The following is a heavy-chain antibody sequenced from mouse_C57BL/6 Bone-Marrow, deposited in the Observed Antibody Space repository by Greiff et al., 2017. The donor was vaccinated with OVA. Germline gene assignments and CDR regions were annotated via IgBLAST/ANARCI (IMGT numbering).Heavy chain of an antibody. CDR1: GFTFSSYA. J-gene: IGHJ4*01. Sequence: EVKLMESGGGLVKPGGSLKLSCAASGFTFSSYAMSWVRQTPEKRLEWVATISDGGSYTYYPDNVKGRFTISRDNAKNNLYLQMSHLKSEDTAMYYCARDDGYYGGAMDYWGQGTSVTVSS. D-gene: IGHD2-3*01. CDR2: ISDGGSYT. CDR3: ARDDGYYGGAMDY. V-gene: IGHV5-4*01.